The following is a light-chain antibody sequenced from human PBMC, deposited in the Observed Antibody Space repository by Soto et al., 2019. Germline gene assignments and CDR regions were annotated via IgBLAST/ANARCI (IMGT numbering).Light chain of an antibody. Sequence: EVVLTQSPATLSLSPGERATLSCRASQSVFNYLAWYQQKPGQAPRLLIYDVSDRATGIPARFTGSGSGTDFTLTISSLEPEDFAVYYCQQYGSSPRTFGQGTKVDI. CDR1: QSVFNY. CDR3: QQYGSSPRT. CDR2: DVS. V-gene: IGKV3-11*01. J-gene: IGKJ1*01.